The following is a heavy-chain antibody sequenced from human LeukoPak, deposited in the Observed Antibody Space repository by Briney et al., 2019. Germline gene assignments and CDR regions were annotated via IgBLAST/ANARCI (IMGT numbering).Heavy chain of an antibody. Sequence: PGRSLRLSCAASGFTFRSYAMHWVRQAPGKGLEWVAFISYAGNNKYYADSVKGRFTTSRDDSKNTLDLQMNSLRPEDTAVYYCAKDRSGSYCIDYWGQGTLVAVST. CDR3: AKDRSGSYCIDY. D-gene: IGHD1-26*01. J-gene: IGHJ4*02. CDR2: ISYAGNNK. V-gene: IGHV3-30-3*02. CDR1: GFTFRSYA.